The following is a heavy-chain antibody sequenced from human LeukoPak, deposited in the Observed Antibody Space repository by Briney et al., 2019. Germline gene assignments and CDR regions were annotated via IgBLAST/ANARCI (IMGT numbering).Heavy chain of an antibody. CDR2: IYSGGST. D-gene: IGHD3-10*01. CDR3: ARDMPYGSGSFYDASDI. V-gene: IGHV3-66*02. Sequence: GGSLRLSCAASGFTVSSNYMSWVRQAPGKGLEWVSVIYSGGSTYYADSVKGRFTISRDNSKNTLYLQMNSLRAEDTAVYYCARDMPYGSGSFYDASDIWGQGTMVTVSS. CDR1: GFTVSSNY. J-gene: IGHJ3*02.